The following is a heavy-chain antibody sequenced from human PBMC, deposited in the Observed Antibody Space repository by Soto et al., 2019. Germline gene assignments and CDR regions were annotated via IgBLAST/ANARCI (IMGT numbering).Heavy chain of an antibody. CDR3: ARSVAVPGAHIDY. CDR2: VYYTGST. CDR1: GGSISGSY. J-gene: IGHJ4*02. D-gene: IGHD3-3*01. V-gene: IGHV4-59*01. Sequence: LSLTCSFSGGSISGSYWSWIRQSPGKGLEWLGYVYYTGSTNYSPSLRSRVSISVDTSKNEFSLRLSSVTAADTAVYFCARSVAVPGAHIDYWGQGTQVTVSS.